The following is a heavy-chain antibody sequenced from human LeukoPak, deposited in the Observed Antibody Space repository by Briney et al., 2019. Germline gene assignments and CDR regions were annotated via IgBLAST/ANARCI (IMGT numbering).Heavy chain of an antibody. J-gene: IGHJ4*02. CDR3: ARLVRSGATPYDY. D-gene: IGHD1-26*01. V-gene: IGHV4-59*08. CDR1: GGSISSYY. CDR2: IYYSGST. Sequence: SETLSLTCTVSGGSISSYYWSWIRQPPGKGLEWSGYIYYSGSTNYNPSLKSRVTISVDTSKNQFSLKLSSVTAADTAVYYCARLVRSGATPYDYWGQGTLVTVSS.